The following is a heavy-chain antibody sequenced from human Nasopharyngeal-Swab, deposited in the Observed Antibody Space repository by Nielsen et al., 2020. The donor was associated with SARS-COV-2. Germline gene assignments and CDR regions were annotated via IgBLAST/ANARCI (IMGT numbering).Heavy chain of an antibody. CDR1: GFTFSSYS. V-gene: IGHV3-21*01. J-gene: IGHJ4*02. D-gene: IGHD3-22*01. Sequence: GGSLRLSCAASGFTFSSYSMNWVRQAPGKGLEWVSSISSSSSYIYYADSVKGRFTISRDNAKNSLYLQMSSLRAEDTAVYYCARVSFDSSGYYSTGPQKYWGQGTLVTVSS. CDR2: ISSSSSYI. CDR3: ARVSFDSSGYYSTGPQKY.